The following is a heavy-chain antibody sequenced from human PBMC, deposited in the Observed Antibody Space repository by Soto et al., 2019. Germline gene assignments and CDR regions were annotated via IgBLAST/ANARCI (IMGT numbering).Heavy chain of an antibody. V-gene: IGHV1-18*01. CDR1: GYTFTSYG. D-gene: IGHD3-22*01. CDR2: ISAYNGNT. J-gene: IGHJ6*02. Sequence: ASVKVSCKASGYTFTSYGISWVRQAPGQGLEWMGWISAYNGNTNYAQKLQGRVTMTTDTSTCTAYMELRSLRSDDTAVYYCAMTPSSSGYYPYYYYYGMDVWGQGTTVTVSS. CDR3: AMTPSSSGYYPYYYYYGMDV.